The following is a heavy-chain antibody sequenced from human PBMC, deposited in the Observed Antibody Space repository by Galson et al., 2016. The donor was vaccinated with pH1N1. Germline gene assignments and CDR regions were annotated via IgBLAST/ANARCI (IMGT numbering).Heavy chain of an antibody. CDR1: ENSFTTDW. V-gene: IGHV5-51*03. D-gene: IGHD2/OR15-2a*01. Sequence: QSGAEVKKPGESLKISCKASENSFTTDWIGWVRQMPGKGLEWVGIIYPGDSDTKYSPSFQGQVTMSVDKSISTAYLQWTSLKASDTAMYYCARLSMDPPYYFYFYMDVWGKGTTVTVSS. CDR3: ARLSMDPPYYFYFYMDV. J-gene: IGHJ6*03. CDR2: IYPGDSDT.